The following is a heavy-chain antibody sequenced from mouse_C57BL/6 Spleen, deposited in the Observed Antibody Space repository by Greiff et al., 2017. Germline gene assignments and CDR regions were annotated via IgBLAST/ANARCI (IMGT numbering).Heavy chain of an antibody. V-gene: IGHV3-6*01. J-gene: IGHJ1*03. Sequence: EVKLQESGPGLVKPSQSLSLTCSVTGYSITSGYYWNWIRQFPGNKLEWMGYISYDGSNNYNPYLKNRISITRDTSKNQFFLKLNSVTTEDTATYYCARGTGTQYFDVWGTGTTVTVSS. D-gene: IGHD4-1*01. CDR1: GYSITSGYY. CDR3: ARGTGTQYFDV. CDR2: ISYDGSN.